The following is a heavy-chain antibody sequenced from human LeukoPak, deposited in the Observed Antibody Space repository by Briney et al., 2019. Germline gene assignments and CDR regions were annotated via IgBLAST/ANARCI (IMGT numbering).Heavy chain of an antibody. CDR1: GFTFSSYA. CDR3: AKPPEGRYYFDY. D-gene: IGHD1-14*01. CDR2: IKQDGSEK. J-gene: IGHJ4*02. V-gene: IGHV3-7*03. Sequence: GGSLRLSCAASGFTFSSYAMHWVRQAPGKGLEWVANIKQDGSEKYYVDSVKGRFTISRDNAKNSLYLQMNSLRAEDTAVYYCAKPPEGRYYFDYWGQGTLVTVSS.